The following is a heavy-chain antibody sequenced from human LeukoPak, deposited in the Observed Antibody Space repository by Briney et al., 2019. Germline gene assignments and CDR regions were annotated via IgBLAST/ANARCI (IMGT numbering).Heavy chain of an antibody. CDR1: GGSISPYY. CDR2: IYYSGST. V-gene: IGHV4-59*01. J-gene: IGHJ4*02. Sequence: PSETLSLTCTVSGGSISPYYWSWIRQPPGKGLEWLGYIYYSGSTDYNPSLKSQVAISVDTSKNQFSLKLSSVTAADTAVYYCARSTGSTMFIDYWGQGTLVTVSS. D-gene: IGHD3-10*02. CDR3: ARSTGSTMFIDY.